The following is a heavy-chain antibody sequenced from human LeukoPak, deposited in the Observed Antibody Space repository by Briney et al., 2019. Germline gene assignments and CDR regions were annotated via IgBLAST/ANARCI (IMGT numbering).Heavy chain of an antibody. Sequence: SVKVSCKVSGGTFSSYAISWVRQAPGQGLEWMGRIIPIFGTANYAQKFQGRVTITTDESTSTAYMELSSLRSEDTAVYYCARFRRIAAAGGFDPWGQGTLVTVSS. V-gene: IGHV1-69*05. CDR1: GGTFSSYA. CDR3: ARFRRIAAAGGFDP. D-gene: IGHD6-13*01. J-gene: IGHJ5*02. CDR2: IIPIFGTA.